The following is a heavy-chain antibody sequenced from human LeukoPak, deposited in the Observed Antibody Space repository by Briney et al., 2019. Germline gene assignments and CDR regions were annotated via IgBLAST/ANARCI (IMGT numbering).Heavy chain of an antibody. Sequence: PSGTLSLTCAVSGGSISSSNWWSWVRQPPGKGLEWIGYIYYSGSTNYNPSLKSRVTISVDTSKNQFSLKLSSVTAADTAVYYCARGGGGYSYGHDYWGQGTLVTVSS. J-gene: IGHJ4*02. D-gene: IGHD5-18*01. V-gene: IGHV4-4*02. CDR2: IYYSGST. CDR3: ARGGGGYSYGHDY. CDR1: GGSISSSNW.